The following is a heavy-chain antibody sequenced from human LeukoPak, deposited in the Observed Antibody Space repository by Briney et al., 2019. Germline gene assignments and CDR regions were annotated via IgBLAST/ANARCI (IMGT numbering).Heavy chain of an antibody. D-gene: IGHD3/OR15-3a*01. Sequence: SETLSLTCAVYGGSFSGYYWSWIRQPAGKGLEWIGRIYTSGSTNYNPSLKSRVTMSVDTSKNQFSLKLSSVTAADTAVYYCARGLDGYYYYMDVWGKGTTVTISS. J-gene: IGHJ6*03. CDR1: GGSFSGYY. CDR2: IYTSGST. V-gene: IGHV4-59*10. CDR3: ARGLDGYYYYMDV.